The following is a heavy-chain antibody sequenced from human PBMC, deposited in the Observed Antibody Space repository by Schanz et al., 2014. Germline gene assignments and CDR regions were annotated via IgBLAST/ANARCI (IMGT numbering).Heavy chain of an antibody. J-gene: IGHJ4*02. CDR3: ARIGGSVFDY. CDR2: MNESHSTI. CDR1: GFTFSSYA. D-gene: IGHD3-10*01. V-gene: IGHV3-23*04. Sequence: VQLVESGGGVVQPGRSLRLSCAASGFTFSSYAMGWVRQARGKGLEWVSAMNESHSTIYYADSVRGRFTISRDNAENTLFLQMNSLRAEDTAVYYCARIGGSVFDYWAQGTLVTVSS.